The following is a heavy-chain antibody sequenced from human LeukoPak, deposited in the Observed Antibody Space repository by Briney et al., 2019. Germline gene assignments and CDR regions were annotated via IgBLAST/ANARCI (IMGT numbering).Heavy chain of an antibody. CDR2: IRSKAYGGTT. Sequence: PGGSLRLSCTASGFTFGDYAMTWVRQAPGKGLEWVGFIRSKAYGGTTEFAASVKGRFTISRDDSKSIAYLQMNSLKTEDTAVYYCTTYDPSNYYDMDVWGQGTTVTVS. CDR1: GFTFGDYA. D-gene: IGHD5-12*01. CDR3: TTYDPSNYYDMDV. J-gene: IGHJ6*02. V-gene: IGHV3-49*04.